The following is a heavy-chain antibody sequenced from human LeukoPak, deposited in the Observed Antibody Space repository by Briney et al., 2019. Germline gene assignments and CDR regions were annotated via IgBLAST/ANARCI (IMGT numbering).Heavy chain of an antibody. D-gene: IGHD3-9*01. J-gene: IGHJ4*02. V-gene: IGHV1-18*04. CDR1: GYTFIDYY. CDR2: ISAYNGNT. Sequence: ASVNVFCNASGYTFIDYYMHWVRQAPGQGLEWMGWISAYNGNTNYAQKLQGRVTMTTDTSTSTAYMELRSLRSDDTAVYYCARGGDGDILTGLVFDYWGQGTLVTVSS. CDR3: ARGGDGDILTGLVFDY.